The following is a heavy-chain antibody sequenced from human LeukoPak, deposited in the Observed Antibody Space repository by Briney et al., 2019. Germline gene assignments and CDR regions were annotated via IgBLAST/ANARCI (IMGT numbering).Heavy chain of an antibody. Sequence: SETLSLTCTVAGVSLTVFHWSCLRQSPGKGLECIGWITNSGDANYNPSLESRLAISGDTSKSQLSLIVTSVIDADTAVYYCARHVEHAAYFHHWGQGVLVTVSS. J-gene: IGHJ4*02. D-gene: IGHD1/OR15-1a*01. CDR1: GVSLTVFH. CDR3: ARHVEHAAYFHH. V-gene: IGHV4-4*08. CDR2: ITNSGDA.